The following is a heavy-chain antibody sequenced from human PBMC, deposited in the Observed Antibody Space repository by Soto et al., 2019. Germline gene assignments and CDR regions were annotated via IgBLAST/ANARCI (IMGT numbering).Heavy chain of an antibody. CDR2: IGSGGST. CDR1: GFTFSNFA. D-gene: IGHD6-19*01. J-gene: IGHJ4*02. CDR3: AKDYSGPSGWSHFDN. V-gene: IGHV3-23*01. Sequence: GGSLRLSCAASGFTFSNFAMSWVRQAPGKGLEWVSAIGSGGSTSYADSVKGRFTISRDNSKNTLYLQMNSLRAEDTAVYYCAKDYSGPSGWSHFDNWGQATLVTVSS.